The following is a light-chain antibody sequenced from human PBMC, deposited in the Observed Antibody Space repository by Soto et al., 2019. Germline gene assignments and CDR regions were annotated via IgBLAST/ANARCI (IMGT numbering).Light chain of an antibody. V-gene: IGKV3-15*01. CDR2: GAS. J-gene: IGKJ1*01. Sequence: IMMKQSPATLSVTPGERATLSCRASQSVSSNLAWYQQKPGQAPRLLIYGASTRATGIPARFSGSGSGTDFTLTISRLEPEDFAVYYCQQFGASLTWTFGQGTKVDIK. CDR1: QSVSSN. CDR3: QQFGASLTWT.